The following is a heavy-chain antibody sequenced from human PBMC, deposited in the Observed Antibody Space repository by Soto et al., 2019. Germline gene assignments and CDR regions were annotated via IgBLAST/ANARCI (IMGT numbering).Heavy chain of an antibody. CDR2: IGTAGDT. Sequence: GGSLRLSCAASGFTFSSYDMHWVRQATGKGLEWVSAIGTAGDTYYPGSVKGRFTISRENAKNSLYLQMNSLRAGDTAVYYCARGEGIAVADYAFDIWGQGTMVTVSS. V-gene: IGHV3-13*01. J-gene: IGHJ3*02. CDR3: ARGEGIAVADYAFDI. D-gene: IGHD6-19*01. CDR1: GFTFSSYD.